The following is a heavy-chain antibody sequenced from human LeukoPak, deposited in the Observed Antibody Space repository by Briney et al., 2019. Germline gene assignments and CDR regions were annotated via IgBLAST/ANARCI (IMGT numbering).Heavy chain of an antibody. CDR1: GGSFSGYY. D-gene: IGHD3-10*01. CDR3: ARAPGITMVRGVITRGDFDY. V-gene: IGHV4-34*01. Sequence: PSETLSLTCAVYGGSFSGYYWSWIRQPPGKGLEWIGEINHSGSTNYNPSLKSRVTISVDTSKNQFSLKLSSVTAAATAVYYCARAPGITMVRGVITRGDFDYWGQGTLVTVSS. CDR2: INHSGST. J-gene: IGHJ4*02.